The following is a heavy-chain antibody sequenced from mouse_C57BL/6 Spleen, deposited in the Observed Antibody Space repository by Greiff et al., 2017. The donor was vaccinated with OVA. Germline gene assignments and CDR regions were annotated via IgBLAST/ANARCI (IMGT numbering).Heavy chain of an antibody. J-gene: IGHJ4*01. D-gene: IGHD2-5*01. Sequence: QVQLKQPGAELVKPGASVKMSCKASGYTFTSYWITWVKQRPGQGLEWIGDIYPGSGSTNYNEKFKSKATLTVDTSSSTAYMQLSSLTSEDSAVYYCARRGGSNYGMDYWGQGTSVTVSS. CDR1: GYTFTSYW. CDR2: IYPGSGST. V-gene: IGHV1-55*01. CDR3: ARRGGSNYGMDY.